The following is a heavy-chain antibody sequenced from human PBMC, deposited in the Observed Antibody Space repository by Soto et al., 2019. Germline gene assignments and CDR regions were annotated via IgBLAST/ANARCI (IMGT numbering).Heavy chain of an antibody. CDR2: ISYDGSNK. D-gene: IGHD1-26*01. J-gene: IGHJ4*02. V-gene: IGHV3-30*03. CDR3: TRAEVGAYDY. Sequence: QVQLVESGGGVVQPGRSLRLSCAASGFTFSSYGMHWVRQAPGKGLEWVAVISYDGSNKYYADSVKGRFTISRDNSKNPLYLQMNSLRAEDTAVYYSTRAEVGAYDYWGQGTLVTVSS. CDR1: GFTFSSYG.